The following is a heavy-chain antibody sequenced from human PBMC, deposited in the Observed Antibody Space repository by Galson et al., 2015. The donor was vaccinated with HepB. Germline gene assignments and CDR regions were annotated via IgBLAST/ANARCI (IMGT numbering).Heavy chain of an antibody. Sequence: SLRLSCAASGFTFSSYGMHWVRQAPGKGLEWVAGILYDGSNKQYADSATGRLTISRDNSKNTLYLQMNSLRGEDTAVYYCARTRSRGIIGHSYYFGYWGQGTLVTVSS. CDR2: ILYDGSNK. J-gene: IGHJ4*02. CDR1: GFTFSSYG. D-gene: IGHD3-10*01. CDR3: ARTRSRGIIGHSYYFGY. V-gene: IGHV3-30*04.